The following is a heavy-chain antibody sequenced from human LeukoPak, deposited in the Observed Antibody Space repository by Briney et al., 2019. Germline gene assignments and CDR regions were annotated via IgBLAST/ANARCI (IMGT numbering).Heavy chain of an antibody. D-gene: IGHD3-10*01. Sequence: PSETLSLTCAVYGVSFSGYYWTWIRQPPGKGLEWIGEINHSGSTNYNPSLKSRVNISVNTSKNQFSLKLSSVTAADTAVYYCARPMNASVSWAFDIWGHGTMVTVSS. CDR2: INHSGST. V-gene: IGHV4-34*01. CDR3: ARPMNASVSWAFDI. J-gene: IGHJ3*02. CDR1: GVSFSGYY.